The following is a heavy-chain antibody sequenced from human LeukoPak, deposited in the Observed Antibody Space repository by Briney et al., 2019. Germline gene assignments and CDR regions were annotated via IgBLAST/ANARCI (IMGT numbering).Heavy chain of an antibody. CDR1: GLTFSNDW. CDR3: ARSNQADDY. J-gene: IGHJ4*02. D-gene: IGHD1-14*01. Sequence: GGSLRLSCAASGLTFSNDWMHWVRQVPGKGLVWVSRTNPGGSNTAYADSVKGRFTISRDNARNTLYLQMDSLRAEDTAVYYCARSNQADDYWGQGTLVTVSS. CDR2: TNPGGSNT. V-gene: IGHV3-74*01.